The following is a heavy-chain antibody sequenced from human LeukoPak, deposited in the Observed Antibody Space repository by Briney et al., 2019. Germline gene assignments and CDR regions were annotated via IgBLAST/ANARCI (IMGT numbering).Heavy chain of an antibody. CDR2: IIPILGIA. CDR3: AKESFGVSSESNLCGYEFYLGFDP. CDR1: GVTFSSYA. J-gene: IGHJ5*02. D-gene: IGHD5-12*01. Sequence: SMKGSCKASGVTFSSYAIRWVRQATGQGIDWMGRIIPILGIANYAKKFQDRVTSNAHTSTGKAYMELSSLICDDTPVYYCAKESFGVSSESNLCGYEFYLGFDPWGQGTLVTVSS. V-gene: IGHV1-69*04.